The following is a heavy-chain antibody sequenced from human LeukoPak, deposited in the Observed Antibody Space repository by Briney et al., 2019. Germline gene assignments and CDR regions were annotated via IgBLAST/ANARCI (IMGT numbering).Heavy chain of an antibody. CDR3: ARDIGGYAFDI. V-gene: IGHV4-31*03. D-gene: IGHD2-15*01. J-gene: IGHJ3*02. Sequence: SETLSLTCTVSGGSISSGGYYWSWIRQHPGKGLEWIGYIYYSGSTYCNPSLKSRVTISVDTSKNQFSLKLSSVAAADTAVYYCARDIGGYAFDIWGQGTMVTVSS. CDR2: IYYSGST. CDR1: GGSISSGGYY.